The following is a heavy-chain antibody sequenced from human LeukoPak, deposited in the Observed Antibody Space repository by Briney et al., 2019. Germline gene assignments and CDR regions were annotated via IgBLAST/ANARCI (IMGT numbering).Heavy chain of an antibody. V-gene: IGHV1-2*02. Sequence: GASVKVSCKASGYTFTDYFMHWVRQAPGQGLEWMGWINPNSGGTHYAQKFQGRVTMTRDTSISIAYMELSRLRSDDTAVYYCARDPGYSSPRGDYWGQGTLVTVSS. D-gene: IGHD5-18*01. CDR3: ARDPGYSSPRGDY. CDR1: GYTFTDYF. CDR2: INPNSGGT. J-gene: IGHJ4*02.